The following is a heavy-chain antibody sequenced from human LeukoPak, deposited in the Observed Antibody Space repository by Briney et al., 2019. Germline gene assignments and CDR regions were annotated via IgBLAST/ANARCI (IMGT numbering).Heavy chain of an antibody. J-gene: IGHJ4*02. CDR1: GFTFSSYS. CDR3: ARPTPYYDA. CDR2: IRNRANSYIT. Sequence: GGSLRLSCAASGFTFSSYSMNWVRQAPGKGLEWVGRIRNRANSYITEYAASVKGRFTISRDDSKNSLYLQMNSLKTEDTAVYYCARPTPYYDAWGQGTLVTVSS. V-gene: IGHV3-72*01. D-gene: IGHD5-12*01.